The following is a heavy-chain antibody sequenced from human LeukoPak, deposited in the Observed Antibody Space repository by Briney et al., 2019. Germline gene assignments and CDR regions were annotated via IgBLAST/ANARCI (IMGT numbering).Heavy chain of an antibody. V-gene: IGHV4-28*01. CDR2: IYYSGST. CDR3: ARTIQHYYDSSGFLPFGY. CDR1: GYSISSSNW. D-gene: IGHD3-22*01. Sequence: SETLSLTCAVSGYSISSSNWWGWIRQPPGKGLEWIGYIYYSGSTYYNPSLKSRVTMSVDTSKNQFSLKLSSVTAVDTAVYYCARTIQHYYDSSGFLPFGYWGQGTLVTVSS. J-gene: IGHJ4*02.